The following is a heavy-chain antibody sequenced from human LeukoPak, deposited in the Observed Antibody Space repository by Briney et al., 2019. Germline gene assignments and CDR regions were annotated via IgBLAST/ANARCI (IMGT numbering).Heavy chain of an antibody. CDR1: GFTFSNAG. D-gene: IGHD1-26*01. CDR3: TTHTREGAFDI. CDR2: IKSKTDGGTT. J-gene: IGHJ3*02. Sequence: PGGSLRLSCAASGFTFSNAGMSWVRQAPGKGLEWVGRIKSKTDGGTTDYAAPVKGRFTISRDDSKNTLYLQMNSLKTEDTAVYYCTTHTREGAFDIWGQGTMVTVSS. V-gene: IGHV3-15*01.